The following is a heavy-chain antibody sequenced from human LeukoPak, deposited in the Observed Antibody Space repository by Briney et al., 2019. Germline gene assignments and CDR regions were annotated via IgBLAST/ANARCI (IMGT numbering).Heavy chain of an antibody. CDR1: GFSFSNYD. Sequence: GGSLRLSCAASGFSFSNYDMHWVRQAPGRGLEWVAVIWYDGSNKYYADSVKGRFTISRDNSKNTLYLQMNSLRVEDTAVYYCARGDPTVTTKQNFDYWGQGTLVTVSS. CDR2: IWYDGSNK. J-gene: IGHJ4*02. D-gene: IGHD4-17*01. V-gene: IGHV3-33*01. CDR3: ARGDPTVTTKQNFDY.